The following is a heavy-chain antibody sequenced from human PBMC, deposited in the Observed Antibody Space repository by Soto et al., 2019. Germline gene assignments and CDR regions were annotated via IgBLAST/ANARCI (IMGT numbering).Heavy chain of an antibody. D-gene: IGHD2-21*02. V-gene: IGHV4-34*01. CDR3: ARKSNIVVVTAIQGYFDY. Sequence: PSETLSLTCAVYGRPFRGYYWSWIRKPPGKGLEWIGEINHSGSTNYNPSFKSRVTISVDTSKNQFSLKLSSVTAADTAVYYCARKSNIVVVTAIQGYFDYWGQGTLVTVSS. J-gene: IGHJ4*02. CDR1: GRPFRGYY. CDR2: INHSGST.